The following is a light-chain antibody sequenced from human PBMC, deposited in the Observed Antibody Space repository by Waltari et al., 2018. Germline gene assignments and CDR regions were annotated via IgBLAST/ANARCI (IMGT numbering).Light chain of an antibody. CDR2: GVD. Sequence: SALTQSASVSGSPGQPIPLSCTRTLSDVGGYTFVSWYQQLPGKPPKLLIYGVDQRPSGVSLRFSGSKSANTATLTISGLQPEDEGDYFCSSYTARSTLVFGGGTKLTVL. V-gene: IGLV2-14*01. CDR3: SSYTARSTLV. CDR1: LSDVGGYTF. J-gene: IGLJ3*02.